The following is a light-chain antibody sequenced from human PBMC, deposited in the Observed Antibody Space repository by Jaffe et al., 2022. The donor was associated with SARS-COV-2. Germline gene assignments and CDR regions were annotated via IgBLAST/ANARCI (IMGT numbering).Light chain of an antibody. V-gene: IGKV3-15*01. J-gene: IGKJ1*01. Sequence: EIVMTQSPATLSVSPGERATLSCRASQSVSSNLAWYQQKPGQAPRLLIYGASTRATGIPARFSGSGSGTEFTLTISSLQSEDLAIYYCQHYNNWWTFGQGTKVEMK. CDR2: GAS. CDR3: QHYNNWWT. CDR1: QSVSSN.